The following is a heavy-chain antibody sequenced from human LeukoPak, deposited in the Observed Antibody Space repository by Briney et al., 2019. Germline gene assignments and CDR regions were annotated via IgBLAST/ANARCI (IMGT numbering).Heavy chain of an antibody. V-gene: IGHV4-39*01. J-gene: IGHJ3*02. CDR3: ASPFGYYSSTSCYSVGAFDI. D-gene: IGHD2-2*03. Sequence: SETLSLTCTVSGGSISSSSYYWGWIRRPPGKGVGWIGRIYYSGSTYYNASRKSRVTISVDTSKNQFSLKLSSVTAADTAVYYCASPFGYYSSTSCYSVGAFDIWGQGQWSPSLQ. CDR2: IYYSGST. CDR1: GGSISSSSYY.